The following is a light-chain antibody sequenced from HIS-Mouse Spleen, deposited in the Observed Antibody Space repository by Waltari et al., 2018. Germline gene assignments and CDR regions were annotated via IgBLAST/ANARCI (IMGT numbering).Light chain of an antibody. V-gene: IGKV1-9*01. CDR2: AAS. Sequence: DIQLTQSQSFLSASVGDGVTITGRASQGISSYLAWYQQKPEKAPKLLIYAASTLQSGVPSRFSGSGSGTEFTLTISSLQPEDFATYYCQQLNSYPPTFGQGTKVEIK. CDR3: QQLNSYPPT. CDR1: QGISSY. J-gene: IGKJ1*01.